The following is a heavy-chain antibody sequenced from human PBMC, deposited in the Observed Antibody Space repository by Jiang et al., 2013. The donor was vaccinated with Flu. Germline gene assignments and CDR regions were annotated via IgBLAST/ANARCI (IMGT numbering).Heavy chain of an antibody. CDR3: ARIPDSSSWYNVPYGMDV. CDR1: GFSLNNERMG. Sequence: KPTQTLTLMCTVSGFSLNNERMGVSWFRQPPGRALEWLAHIFSSAEKSYSTSLKNRLTISKDTSKSQVVLTMTNVDPVDTATYYCARIPDSSSWYNVPYGMDVWGQGTTVTVSS. J-gene: IGHJ6*02. CDR2: IFSSAEK. V-gene: IGHV2-26*01. D-gene: IGHD6-13*01.